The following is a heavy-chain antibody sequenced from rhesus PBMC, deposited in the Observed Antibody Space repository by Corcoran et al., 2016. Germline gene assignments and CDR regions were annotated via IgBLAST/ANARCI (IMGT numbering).Heavy chain of an antibody. Sequence: EAQLVESGGGLVQPGGSLRLSCAASGFIFSNSWMNWVRQAPGKGLQWVARIKRKADGETADSAESVKGRFNSSRDDSKNTLFLQMNSLKTEDTAVYYCTHQRGLVVVANHGLESWGQGVVVTVSS. CDR2: IKRKADGETA. V-gene: IGHV3-30*01. CDR1: GFIFSNSW. D-gene: IGHD2-21*01. J-gene: IGHJ6*01. CDR3: THQRGLVVVANHGLES.